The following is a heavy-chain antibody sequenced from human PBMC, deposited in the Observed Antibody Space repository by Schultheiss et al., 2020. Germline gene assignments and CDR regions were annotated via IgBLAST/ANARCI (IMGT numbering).Heavy chain of an antibody. V-gene: IGHV3-13*01. CDR1: GFTFSSYD. D-gene: IGHD4-11*01. Sequence: GGSLRLSCAASGFTFSSYDMHWVRQATGKGLEWVSAIGTAGDTYYPGSVKGRFSISRENAKNSLYLQMNSLRAEDTAVYYCASHLITTRGLDYWGQGTLVTVSA. J-gene: IGHJ4*02. CDR2: IGTAGDT. CDR3: ASHLITTRGLDY.